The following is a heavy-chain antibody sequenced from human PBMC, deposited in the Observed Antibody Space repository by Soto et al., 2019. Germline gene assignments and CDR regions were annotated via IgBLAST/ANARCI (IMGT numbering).Heavy chain of an antibody. CDR2: INSRGST. V-gene: IGHV4-28*01. D-gene: IGHD1-26*01. J-gene: IGHJ6*02. CDR3: DSGVGFGYYYYHMYP. CDR1: GYSISSSNW. Sequence: SETLSLTCAVSGYSISSSNWWGWIRRPPGKELEWIGDINSRGSTYYNTPLMSRLTTSVDTSTNKFSLMLSSVPTADTAVYYCDSGVGFGYYYYHMYPWGQGATVT.